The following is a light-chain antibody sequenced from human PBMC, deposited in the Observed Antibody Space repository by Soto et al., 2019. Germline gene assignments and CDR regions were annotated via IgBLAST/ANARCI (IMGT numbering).Light chain of an antibody. CDR2: GAS. J-gene: IGKJ1*01. CDR1: QSVSSN. CDR3: QQSYRTPRT. Sequence: TKCPITVTQSPGERATLSCRASQSVSSNLAWYQQKPGQAPRLLIYGASSRATGIPDRFSGSGSGTDFTLTISSLQPEDFAMYYCQQSYRTPRTFGQGTKVDIK. V-gene: IGKV3-20*01.